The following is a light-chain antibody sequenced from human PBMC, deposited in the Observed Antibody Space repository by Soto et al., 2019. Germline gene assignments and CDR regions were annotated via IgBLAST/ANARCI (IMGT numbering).Light chain of an antibody. CDR2: SAS. CDR3: QQYHNCPWT. V-gene: IGKV3-15*01. J-gene: IGKJ1*01. Sequence: EIVMTQSPATLSVSPGGRATLSCRASQSISDTLAWYQQKPGQAPRLLIYSASTRATGFLPKCSGSGSGTDFTLTIISLQSEDLAVDYCQQYHNCPWTFGQGTKVEIK. CDR1: QSISDT.